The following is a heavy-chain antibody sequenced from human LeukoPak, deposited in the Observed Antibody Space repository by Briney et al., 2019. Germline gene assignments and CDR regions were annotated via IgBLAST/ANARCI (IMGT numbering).Heavy chain of an antibody. J-gene: IGHJ5*02. D-gene: IGHD5-24*01. CDR1: GFTVSSNY. CDR2: IDSGGSR. CDR3: ARGGSDGYNP. V-gene: IGHV3-66*01. Sequence: PGGSLRLSCAAFGFTVSSNYMSWVRQAPGKGLEWVSVIDSGGSRDYAESVKGRFTISRDNSKNTLYLQMNSLRAEDTAVYYCARGGSDGYNPWGQGTLVTVSS.